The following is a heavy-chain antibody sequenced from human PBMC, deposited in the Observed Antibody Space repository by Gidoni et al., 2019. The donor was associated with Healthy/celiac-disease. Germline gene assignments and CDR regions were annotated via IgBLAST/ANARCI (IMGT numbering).Heavy chain of an antibody. Sequence: QVQLVQSGAEVKKPGASVKVSCKASGYTFTSYAMHWVRQAPGQRLELMGWINAGIGNTKYSQKFQGRVTITRDSSASTAYRELSSLRSEDTAVYYCARDLGRYDMLTGYYAWGYWGQGTLVTVSS. CDR2: INAGIGNT. J-gene: IGHJ4*02. D-gene: IGHD3-9*01. CDR1: GYTFTSYA. CDR3: ARDLGRYDMLTGYYAWGY. V-gene: IGHV1-3*01.